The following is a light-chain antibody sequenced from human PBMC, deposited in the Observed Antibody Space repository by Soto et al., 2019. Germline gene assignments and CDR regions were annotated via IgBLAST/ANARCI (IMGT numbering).Light chain of an antibody. Sequence: QSALTQPPSASGSPGQSVTISCTGTSSDVGGYNYVSWYLQHPGKAPKLMIYEVTKRPSGVPDRFSGSKSANTASLTVSGLQAEDEADYYCSSYGGGNNLLFGGGTKLTVL. CDR3: SSYGGGNNLL. V-gene: IGLV2-8*01. CDR1: SSDVGGYNY. CDR2: EVT. J-gene: IGLJ2*01.